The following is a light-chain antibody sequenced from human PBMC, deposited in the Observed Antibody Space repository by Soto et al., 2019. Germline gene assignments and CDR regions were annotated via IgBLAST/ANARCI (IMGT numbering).Light chain of an antibody. CDR2: GAS. J-gene: IGKJ2*01. Sequence: EIVMTQSPATLSVSPGERATLSCRASQSVSSNLAWYQQKPRQAPRLLIYGASTRATGIPARFSGSRSGTEFALTISSLQSEDYAVYYCQQYNNWPYTFGQGTKLEIK. CDR1: QSVSSN. V-gene: IGKV3-15*01. CDR3: QQYNNWPYT.